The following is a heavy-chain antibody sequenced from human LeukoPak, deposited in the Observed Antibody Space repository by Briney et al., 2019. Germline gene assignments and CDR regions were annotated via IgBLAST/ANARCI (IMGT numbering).Heavy chain of an antibody. Sequence: PSETLSLTCSVSGGSISSSSSYWGWIRQPPGKGLEWIGSIYYSGSSFDNPALKSRVTISVDTSKNQFSLKLSSVTAADTAVYYCARVGRDDYGDYWYINRDRNDAFDIWGQGTMVTVSS. J-gene: IGHJ3*02. CDR3: ARVGRDDYGDYWYINRDRNDAFDI. D-gene: IGHD4-17*01. CDR2: IYYSGSS. CDR1: GGSISSSSSY. V-gene: IGHV4-39*01.